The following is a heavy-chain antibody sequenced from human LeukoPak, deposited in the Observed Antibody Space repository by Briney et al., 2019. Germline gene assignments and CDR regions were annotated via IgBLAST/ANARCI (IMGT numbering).Heavy chain of an antibody. J-gene: IGHJ4*02. CDR3: ARDGAAAAGRYFDY. V-gene: IGHV3-21*01. D-gene: IGHD6-13*01. Sequence: GGSLRLSCAASGFTFSGYSMNWVRQAPGKGLEWVSSISTTSAYIYYADSVKGRLTTSRDNAKSSLYLEMNSLRAEDTAVYYCARDGAAAAGRYFDYRGQGSLGTVSS. CDR1: GFTFSGYS. CDR2: ISTTSAYI.